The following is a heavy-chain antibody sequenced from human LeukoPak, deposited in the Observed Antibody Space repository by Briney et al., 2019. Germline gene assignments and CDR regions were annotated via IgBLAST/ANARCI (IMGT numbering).Heavy chain of an antibody. CDR3: VGLVVPGWFDP. CDR2: IYYSGST. D-gene: IGHD2-15*01. J-gene: IGHJ5*02. Sequence: MPSETLSLTCAVYGGSFSGYYWAWIRQSPGKGLEWIANIYYSGSTYYNPSLNSRVTISVDTSKNQFSLKLSSVIATDTAVYYCVGLVVPGWFDPWGQGTLVTVSS. V-gene: IGHV4-59*04. CDR1: GGSFSGYY.